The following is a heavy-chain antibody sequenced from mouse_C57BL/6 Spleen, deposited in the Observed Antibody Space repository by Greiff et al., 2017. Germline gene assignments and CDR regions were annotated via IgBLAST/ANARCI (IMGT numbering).Heavy chain of an antibody. CDR2: IDPSDSYT. CDR1: GYTFTSYW. CDR3: ARTLYYYSSSDGMDY. Sequence: QVQLQQPGAELVRPGTSVKLSCKASGYTFTSYWMHWVKQRPGQGLEWIGVIDPSDSYTNYNQKFKGKATLTVDTSSSTAYMQLSSLTSEDSAVXYCARTLYYYSSSDGMDYWGQGTLVTVSA. J-gene: IGHJ3*01. D-gene: IGHD1-1*01. V-gene: IGHV1-59*01.